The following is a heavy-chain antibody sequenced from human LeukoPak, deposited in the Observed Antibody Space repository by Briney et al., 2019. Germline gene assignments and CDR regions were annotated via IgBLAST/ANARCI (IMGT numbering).Heavy chain of an antibody. CDR2: ISDNSGNT. V-gene: IGHV3-23*01. CDR1: GFTFSSFA. Sequence: GGSLRLSCAASGFTFSSFAMSWVRQAPGQGLEWVSAISDNSGNTYYADSVKGRFTISRDNSENTLYLQMNSLRAEDTALYYCSNGRTSSGTLQHDYWGQGTLVAVSS. CDR3: SNGRTSSGTLQHDY. J-gene: IGHJ4*02. D-gene: IGHD6-19*01.